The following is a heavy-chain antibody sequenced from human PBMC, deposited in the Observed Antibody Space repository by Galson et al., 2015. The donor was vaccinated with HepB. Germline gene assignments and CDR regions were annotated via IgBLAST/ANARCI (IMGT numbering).Heavy chain of an antibody. CDR1: GYTFTSYY. Sequence: SVKVSCKASGYTFTSYYMHWVRQAPGQGLEWMGIINPSGGSTSYAQKSQGRVTMTRDTSTSTVYMELSSLRSEDTAVYYCARDGNDIVATIRGAFDIWGQGTMVTVSS. D-gene: IGHD5-12*01. CDR2: INPSGGST. V-gene: IGHV1-46*01. J-gene: IGHJ3*02. CDR3: ARDGNDIVATIRGAFDI.